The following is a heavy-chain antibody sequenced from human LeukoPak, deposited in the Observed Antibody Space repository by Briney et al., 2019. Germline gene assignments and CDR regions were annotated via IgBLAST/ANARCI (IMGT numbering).Heavy chain of an antibody. D-gene: IGHD3-10*01. J-gene: IGHJ4*02. Sequence: GASVKVSCKASGYTFTSYGISWVRQAPGQGLEWMGWISAYNGNTNYAQKLQGRVTMTTDTSTSTAYMELRSLRSDDTAVYYCAREGHNYYGSGSCYKTSDYWGQGTLVTVSS. CDR2: ISAYNGNT. CDR1: GYTFTSYG. CDR3: AREGHNYYGSGSCYKTSDY. V-gene: IGHV1-18*01.